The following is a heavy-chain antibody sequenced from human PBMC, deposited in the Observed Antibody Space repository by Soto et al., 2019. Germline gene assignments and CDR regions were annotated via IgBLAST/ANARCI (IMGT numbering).Heavy chain of an antibody. V-gene: IGHV4-39*01. CDR1: GGSISSTTRY. CDR2: IYYSGNT. D-gene: IGHD3-3*01. Sequence: QLQLQESGPGLVKPSETLSLTCPVSGGSISSTTRYWGWIRQPPGKGLEWIGSIYYSGNTYYNPSLKSRVTISVDTSKNQFSLKLSSVTAADTAVYYCARQGWSAGGGMDVWGQGTTVTVSS. J-gene: IGHJ6*02. CDR3: ARQGWSAGGGMDV.